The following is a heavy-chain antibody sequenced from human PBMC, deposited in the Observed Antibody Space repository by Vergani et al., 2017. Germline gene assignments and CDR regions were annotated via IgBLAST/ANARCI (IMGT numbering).Heavy chain of an antibody. J-gene: IGHJ1*01. Sequence: EGQLLESGGGLVQPGGSRRLSCAGAGFTFDNYTMAYVRQAPGKGLEWVATISSGGGDIFYAYSVKGRFTISRDNSKNTLFLQMNSLKDEDTAVYYCTTAWGLYYLHGEYFQYWGRGTLVSVSS. D-gene: IGHD3-10*01. CDR2: ISSGGGDI. CDR3: TTAWGLYYLHGEYFQY. V-gene: IGHV3-23*01. CDR1: GFTFDNYT.